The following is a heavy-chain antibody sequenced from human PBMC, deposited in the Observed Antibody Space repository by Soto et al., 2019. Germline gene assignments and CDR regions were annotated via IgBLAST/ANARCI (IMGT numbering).Heavy chain of an antibody. V-gene: IGHV3-23*01. CDR3: APHVSCSGGSCQYDAFAI. CDR1: EFTVSGHA. J-gene: IGHJ3*02. D-gene: IGHD2-15*01. Sequence: EVQVLESGGGLVQPGGSLRLSCEGSEFTVSGHAMTWIRQAPGQGPEWVSTITADGGTYYADSVKGRFALSRDTSENTLYRQINTLGADDTATYYCAPHVSCSGGSCQYDAFAIRGQGTMVSVSS. CDR2: ITADGGT.